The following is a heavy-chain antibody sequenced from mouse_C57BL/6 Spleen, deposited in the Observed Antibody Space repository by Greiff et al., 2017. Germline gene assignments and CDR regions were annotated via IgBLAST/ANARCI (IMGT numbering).Heavy chain of an antibody. V-gene: IGHV1-82*01. CDR3: ARRAPTGYYFDY. D-gene: IGHD1-1*01. J-gene: IGHJ2*01. Sequence: QVQLKQSGPELVKPGASVKISCKASGYAFSSSWMNWVKQRPGKGLEWIGRIYPGDGDTNYNGKFKGKATLTADKSSSTAYMQLSSLTSEDSAVYFCARRAPTGYYFDYWGQGTTLTVSS. CDR2: IYPGDGDT. CDR1: GYAFSSSW.